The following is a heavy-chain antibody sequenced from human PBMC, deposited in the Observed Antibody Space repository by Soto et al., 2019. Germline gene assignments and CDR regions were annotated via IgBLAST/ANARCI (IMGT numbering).Heavy chain of an antibody. V-gene: IGHV3-7*03. Sequence: PGGSLRLSCVVSGFTFSTYWMSWVRQATGKGLEWVANIKEDGSEKYYLDSVKGRFTIYRDNAKNSLYLQMNSLRAEDTAVYYCARDKVVGPTTLDYWGQGTLVTVSS. CDR3: ARDKVVGPTTLDY. CDR2: IKEDGSEK. J-gene: IGHJ4*02. CDR1: GFTFSTYW. D-gene: IGHD1-26*01.